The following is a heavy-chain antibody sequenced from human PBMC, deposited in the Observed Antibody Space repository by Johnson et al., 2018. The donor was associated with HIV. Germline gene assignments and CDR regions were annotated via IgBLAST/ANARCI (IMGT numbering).Heavy chain of an antibody. V-gene: IGHV3-30*04. CDR3: ARERPHDSVWGSDRYSPPDALDI. Sequence: QVQLVESGGGVVQPGRSLRLSCAASGFTFSSYAMHWVRQAPGKGLEWVAVISYDGSHKYYGDSVKGRFTISRDNSKNTLYLQMNSLRAEDTAVYYCARERPHDSVWGSDRYSPPDALDIWGQGTMVTVSS. CDR1: GFTFSSYA. CDR2: ISYDGSHK. J-gene: IGHJ3*02. D-gene: IGHD3-16*02.